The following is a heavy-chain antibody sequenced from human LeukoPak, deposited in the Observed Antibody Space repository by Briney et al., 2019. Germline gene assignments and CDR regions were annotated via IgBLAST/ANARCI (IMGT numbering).Heavy chain of an antibody. CDR3: ARDGVEGSILRYFDWLSVRGHGPEALYYYYYMDV. V-gene: IGHV7-4-1*02. Sequence: GASVKVSCKASGYTFTSYAMNWVRQAPGQGLEWMGWINTNTGNPTYAQGFTGRFVFSLDTSVSTAYLQISSLKAEDTAVYYCARDGVEGSILRYFDWLSVRGHGPEALYYYYYMDVWGKGTTVTVSS. CDR1: GYTFTSYA. J-gene: IGHJ6*03. CDR2: INTNTGNP. D-gene: IGHD3-9*01.